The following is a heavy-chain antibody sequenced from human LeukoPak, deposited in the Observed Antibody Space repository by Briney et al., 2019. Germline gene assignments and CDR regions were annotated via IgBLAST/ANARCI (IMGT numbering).Heavy chain of an antibody. CDR3: ARDREQQLSPHYYYYYMDV. CDR2: IIPIFGTA. V-gene: IGHV1-69*13. D-gene: IGHD6-13*01. J-gene: IGHJ6*03. Sequence: SVKVSCKASGGTFSSYAISWVRQAPGQGLEWMGGIIPIFGTANYAQKFQGRVTITADESTSTAYMELSSLRSEDTAVYYCARDREQQLSPHYYYYYMDVWGKGTTVTVSS. CDR1: GGTFSSYA.